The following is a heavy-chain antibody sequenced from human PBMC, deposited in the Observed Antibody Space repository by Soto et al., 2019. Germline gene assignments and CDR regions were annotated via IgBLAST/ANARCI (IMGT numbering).Heavy chain of an antibody. D-gene: IGHD2-15*01. CDR2: IYYSGST. V-gene: IGHV4-30-4*01. J-gene: IGHJ4*02. CDR3: ARDATFDY. CDR1: GGSISSGDYY. Sequence: PSETLALTCTVSGGSISSGDYYWSWIRQPPGKGLEWIGYIYYSGSTYYNPSLKSRVTISVDTSKNRFSLKLSSVTAADTAVYYCARDATFDYWGQGTLVTVSS.